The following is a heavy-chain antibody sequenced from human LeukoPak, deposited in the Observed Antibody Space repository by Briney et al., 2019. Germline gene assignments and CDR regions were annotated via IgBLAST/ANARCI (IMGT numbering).Heavy chain of an antibody. V-gene: IGHV3-23*01. J-gene: IGHJ6*02. CDR1: GFTSSSYA. CDR2: ISGLGGST. CDR3: AKAVLTAYYYYYGMDV. Sequence: GRSLRLSCAASGFTSSSYAMSWVRQAPGKGLEWVSAISGLGGSTYYADSVKGRFTISRDNSKNTLYLQMNSLRAEDTAVYYCAKAVLTAYYYYYGMDVWGQGTTVTVSS. D-gene: IGHD3-9*01.